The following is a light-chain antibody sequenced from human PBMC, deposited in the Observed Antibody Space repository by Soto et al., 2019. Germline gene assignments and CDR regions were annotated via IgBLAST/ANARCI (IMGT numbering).Light chain of an antibody. CDR1: ESVSSN. J-gene: IGKJ4*01. CDR3: QEGTYWPA. V-gene: IGKV3-11*01. CDR2: GAS. Sequence: DIEMTQAPATLSVSPGGRVTLSCRASESVSSNLAWYQQKPGQAPRLLMYGASTRATGIPARFSGSGSGTDFTLTISSLEPEDFAVYYCQEGTYWPAFGGGSKVDIK.